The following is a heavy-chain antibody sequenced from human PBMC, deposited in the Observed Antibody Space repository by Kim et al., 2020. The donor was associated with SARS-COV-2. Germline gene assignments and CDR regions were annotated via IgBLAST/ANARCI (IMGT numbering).Heavy chain of an antibody. CDR1: GFTFSSYA. Sequence: GGSLRLSCAASGFTFSSYAMHWVRQAPGKGLEWVAVISYDGSNKYYADSVKGRFTISRDNSKNTLYLQMNSLRAEDTAVYYCARGDYIGALGDQKYFDY. CDR2: ISYDGSNK. V-gene: IGHV3-30-3*01. CDR3: ARGDYIGALGDQKYFDY. D-gene: IGHD4-4*01. J-gene: IGHJ4*01.